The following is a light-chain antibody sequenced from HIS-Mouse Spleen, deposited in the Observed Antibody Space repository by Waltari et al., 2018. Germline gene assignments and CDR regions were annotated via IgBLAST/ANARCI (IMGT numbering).Light chain of an antibody. CDR1: NLGDKY. Sequence: SYELTQPPSVSVSPGQTASLTCSGDNLGDKYACWYQQKPGQSPVLVIYQDSKRPSGIPERFSGSNSGNTATLTISGTQAMDEADYYCQAWDSSTYVVFGGGTKLTVL. V-gene: IGLV3-1*01. J-gene: IGLJ2*01. CDR3: QAWDSSTYVV. CDR2: QDS.